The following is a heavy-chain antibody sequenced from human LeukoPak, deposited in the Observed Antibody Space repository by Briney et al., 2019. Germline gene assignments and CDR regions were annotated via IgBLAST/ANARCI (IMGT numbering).Heavy chain of an antibody. Sequence: SETLSLTCTVSGGSISSSSYYWGWIRQPPGKGLEWIGSIYYSGSTYYNPSLKSRVTISVDTSKNQFSLKLSSVTAADTAVYYCAAPGIAAAGSKKTLAHFYYYYGMDVWGQGTTVTVSS. CDR2: IYYSGST. CDR1: GGSISSSSYY. J-gene: IGHJ6*02. CDR3: AAPGIAAAGSKKTLAHFYYYYGMDV. V-gene: IGHV4-39*01. D-gene: IGHD6-13*01.